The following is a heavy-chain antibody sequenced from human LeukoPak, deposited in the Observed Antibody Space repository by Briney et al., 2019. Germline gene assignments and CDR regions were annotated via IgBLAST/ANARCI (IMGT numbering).Heavy chain of an antibody. J-gene: IGHJ6*02. D-gene: IGHD4-17*01. CDR2: IYYSGST. V-gene: IGHV4-30-4*01. CDR3: AREATVTTAYYGMDV. Sequence: SETLSLTCTVSGGSISRDDYYLSGIRQPPGKGLEWIGYIYYSGSTYYNSSLKSRVTISVDTSKNQFSLKLSSVTAADTAVYYCAREATVTTAYYGMDVWGQGTTVTVSS. CDR1: GGSISRDDYY.